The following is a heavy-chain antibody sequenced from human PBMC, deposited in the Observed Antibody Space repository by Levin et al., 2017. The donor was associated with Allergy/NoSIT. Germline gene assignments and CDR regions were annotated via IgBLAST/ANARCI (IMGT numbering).Heavy chain of an antibody. CDR1: GGTFSSYT. CDR2: IIPILGIA. CDR3: ARGAGPYSGYDLDWYFDR. V-gene: IGHV1-69*02. J-gene: IGHJ2*01. Sequence: SVKVSCKASGGTFSSYTISWVRQAPGQGLEWMGRIIPILGIANYAQKFQGRVTITADKSTSTAYMELSSLRSEDTAVYYCARGAGPYSGYDLDWYFDRWGRGTLVTVSS. D-gene: IGHD5-12*01.